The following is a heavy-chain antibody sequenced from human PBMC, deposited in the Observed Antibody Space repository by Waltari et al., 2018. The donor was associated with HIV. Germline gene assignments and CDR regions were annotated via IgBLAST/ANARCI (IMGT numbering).Heavy chain of an antibody. CDR1: GFTFDDYA. D-gene: IGHD3-3*01. V-gene: IGHV3-9*01. J-gene: IGHJ4*02. Sequence: EVQLVESGGGLVQPGRSLRLSCAASGFTFDDYAMNWVRQAPGKGLEWVSGISWNSGSIGYADSVKGRFTISRDNAKNSLYLQMNSLRAEDTALYYCAKGPFAGVVIMGYFDYWGQGTLVTVSS. CDR3: AKGPFAGVVIMGYFDY. CDR2: ISWNSGSI.